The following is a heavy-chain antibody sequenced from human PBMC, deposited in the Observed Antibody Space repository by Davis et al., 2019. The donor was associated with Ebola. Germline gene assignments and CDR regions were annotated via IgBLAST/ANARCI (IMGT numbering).Heavy chain of an antibody. D-gene: IGHD2-15*01. J-gene: IGHJ4*02. Sequence: AASVKVSCKASGGTFSSYAISWVRQAPGQGLEWMGGIIPIFGTANYAQKFQGSVTITADESTSTAYMELSSLRSEDTAVYYCAREHCSGGSCYSRFDYWGQGTLVTVSS. CDR1: GGTFSSYA. CDR2: IIPIFGTA. CDR3: AREHCSGGSCYSRFDY. V-gene: IGHV1-69*13.